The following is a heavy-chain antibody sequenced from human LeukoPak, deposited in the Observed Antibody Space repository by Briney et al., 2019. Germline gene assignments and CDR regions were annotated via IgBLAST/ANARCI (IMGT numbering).Heavy chain of an antibody. V-gene: IGHV1-69*05. Sequence: SVKVSCKASGGTFSSYAISWVRQAPGQGLEWMGGIIPIFGTVNYAQKFQGRVTITTDESTSTAYMELSSLRSEDTAVYYCARFKPGSSSREFDYWGQGTLVTVSS. J-gene: IGHJ4*02. CDR2: IIPIFGTV. CDR3: ARFKPGSSSREFDY. D-gene: IGHD6-6*01. CDR1: GGTFSSYA.